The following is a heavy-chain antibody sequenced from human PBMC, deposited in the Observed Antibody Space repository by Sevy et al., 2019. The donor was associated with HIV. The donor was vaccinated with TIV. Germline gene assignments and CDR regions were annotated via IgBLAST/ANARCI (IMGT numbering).Heavy chain of an antibody. V-gene: IGHV3-48*01. Sequence: GGSLRLSCAASGFSFSTYSMNWVRQAPGKGLEGVSYIGTSSSTIYYADSVRGRFTISRDNGKNSLYLQMSSLRAADTALYYCARVPSTGRFGMDVWGQGTTVTVSS. D-gene: IGHD3-10*01. CDR1: GFSFSTYS. CDR3: ARVPSTGRFGMDV. CDR2: IGTSSSTI. J-gene: IGHJ6*02.